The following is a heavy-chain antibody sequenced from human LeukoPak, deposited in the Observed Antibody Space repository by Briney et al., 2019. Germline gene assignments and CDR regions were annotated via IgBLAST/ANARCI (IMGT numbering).Heavy chain of an antibody. Sequence: GGSLRLSCAASGFTFSSYSMSWVRQAPGQGLEWVSAISGSGGGTYYADSVKGRFTISRDNAKNTLYLQMNSLRAEDEAVYYCAKGKVMLRYYYDSIGYYRPHAFDIWGKGTMVTVSS. CDR1: GFTFSSYS. D-gene: IGHD3-22*01. J-gene: IGHJ3*02. CDR2: ISGSGGGT. CDR3: AKGKVMLRYYYDSIGYYRPHAFDI. V-gene: IGHV3-23*01.